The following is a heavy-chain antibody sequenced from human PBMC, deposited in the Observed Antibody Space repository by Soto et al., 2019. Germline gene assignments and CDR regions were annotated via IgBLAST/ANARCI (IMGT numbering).Heavy chain of an antibody. D-gene: IGHD3-16*01. J-gene: IGHJ4*02. CDR2: IGKGGAPT. Sequence: GGSLRLSCAASGFALSAYAMGWVRQAPGKGLEWVSVIGKGGAPTYYAESVKGRFTISRDDARNTLDLQLNSLRAEDTAVYYCARGGAMITRHFDYWGQGTLVTVSS. V-gene: IGHV3-23*01. CDR3: ARGGAMITRHFDY. CDR1: GFALSAYA.